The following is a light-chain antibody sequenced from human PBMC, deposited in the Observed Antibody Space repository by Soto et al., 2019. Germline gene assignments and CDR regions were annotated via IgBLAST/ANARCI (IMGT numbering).Light chain of an antibody. V-gene: IGKV3-20*01. CDR3: QQYGSSPPYT. Sequence: EIVLTQTPGTLSLSPGERATLSCRASQSVSSIYLGWYQQKPGQAPRLLFYGASSRATGTPDRFSGSGSGTDFTLTISRLEPEDFAVYYCQQYGSSPPYTFGQGTKLEIK. CDR1: QSVSSIY. CDR2: GAS. J-gene: IGKJ2*01.